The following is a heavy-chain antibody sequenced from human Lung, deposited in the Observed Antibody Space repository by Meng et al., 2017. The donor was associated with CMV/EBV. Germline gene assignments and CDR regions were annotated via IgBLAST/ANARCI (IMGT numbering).Heavy chain of an antibody. D-gene: IGHD2-2*01. V-gene: IGHV3-30*14. CDR3: ARAAFCSSSTCWYCMDV. CDR2: LSYDGSQR. J-gene: IGHJ4*02. CDR1: RLTHFKSYS. Sequence: SXVASRLTHFKSYSMHWVRQAPGKGLEWVAILSYDGSQRYYTDSVRGRFTIARDNSMDTMYLQMNSLGPEDTAVYYCARAAFCSSSTCWYCMDVWGQGTXVTVSS.